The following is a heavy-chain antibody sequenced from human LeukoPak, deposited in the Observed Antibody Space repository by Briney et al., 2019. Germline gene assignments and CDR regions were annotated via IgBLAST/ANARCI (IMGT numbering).Heavy chain of an antibody. J-gene: IGHJ4*02. Sequence: PGGCLRLSCAASGFTFSSYAMSWVRQAPGKGLEWVSAVSGRGGSTYYADSVKGRFTISRDNSKNTLYLQMNSLRAEDTAVYYCAKSARGYFDYWGQGTLVTVSS. CDR3: AKSARGYFDY. V-gene: IGHV3-23*01. D-gene: IGHD3-10*01. CDR1: GFTFSSYA. CDR2: VSGRGGST.